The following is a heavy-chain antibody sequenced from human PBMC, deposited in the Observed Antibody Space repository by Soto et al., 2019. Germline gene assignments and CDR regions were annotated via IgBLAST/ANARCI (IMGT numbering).Heavy chain of an antibody. Sequence: PSETLSLNCAVSGGSISSGGYSWSWIRQPPGKGLEWIGYIYHSGSTYYNPSLKSRVSISVDRSKNQFSLKLSSVTAADTAVYYCARSNDFWSGYYSGWFDPWGQGTLVTVSS. V-gene: IGHV4-30-2*01. CDR2: IYHSGST. CDR3: ARSNDFWSGYYSGWFDP. J-gene: IGHJ5*02. CDR1: GGSISSGGYS. D-gene: IGHD3-3*01.